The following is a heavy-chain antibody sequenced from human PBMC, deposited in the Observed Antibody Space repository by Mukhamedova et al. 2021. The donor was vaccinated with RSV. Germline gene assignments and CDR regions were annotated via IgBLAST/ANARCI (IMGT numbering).Heavy chain of an antibody. Sequence: YDINWIRQAPGQGLEWMGWMNFISGNTGYAHQFQGRVSMTRDTSISTAYMELNSLTSDDTAVYFCASATDSHYWGQGTLVTGSS. V-gene: IGHV1-8*01. D-gene: IGHD3-22*01. CDR2: MNFISGNT. J-gene: IGHJ4*02. CDR1: YD. CDR3: ASATDSHY.